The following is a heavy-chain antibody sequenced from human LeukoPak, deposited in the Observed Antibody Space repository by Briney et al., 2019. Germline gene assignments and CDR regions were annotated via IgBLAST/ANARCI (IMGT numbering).Heavy chain of an antibody. V-gene: IGHV4-4*07. Sequence: SETLSLTCTVSGGSISSYYWSWVRQPAGKGLECIGRIYTSGTTNYNPSLKSRVTMSVDTSKNHFSLKLSSVTAADTAVYYCARGPYYDSTKTSAFDIWGQGTMVTVSS. CDR1: GGSISSYY. J-gene: IGHJ3*02. CDR2: IYTSGTT. D-gene: IGHD3-22*01. CDR3: ARGPYYDSTKTSAFDI.